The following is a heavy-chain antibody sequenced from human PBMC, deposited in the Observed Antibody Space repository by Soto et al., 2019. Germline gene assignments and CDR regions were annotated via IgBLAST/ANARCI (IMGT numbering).Heavy chain of an antibody. CDR2: INAGNGNT. Sequence: VSVKVSCKASGYTFTSYAMHWVRQAPGQRLEWMGWINAGNGNTKYSQKFQGRVTITRDTSASTAYMELSSLRSEDTAVYYCARDRPHTRRFDPWGQGTLVTVSS. CDR1: GYTFTSYA. J-gene: IGHJ5*02. V-gene: IGHV1-3*01. CDR3: ARDRPHTRRFDP.